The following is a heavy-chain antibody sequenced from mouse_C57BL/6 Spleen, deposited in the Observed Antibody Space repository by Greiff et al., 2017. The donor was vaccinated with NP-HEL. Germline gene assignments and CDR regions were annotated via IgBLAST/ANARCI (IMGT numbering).Heavy chain of an antibody. CDR3: VGVLYGNWYFDV. CDR2: IDPSDSYT. Sequence: QVQLKQSGAELVRPGTSVKLSCKASGYTFTSYWMHWVKQRPGQGLEWIGVIDPSDSYTNYNQKFKGKATLTVDTSSSTAYMQLSSLTSEDSAVFYCVGVLYGNWYFDVWGTGTTVTVAS. CDR1: GYTFTSYW. D-gene: IGHD2-1*01. V-gene: IGHV1-59*01. J-gene: IGHJ1*03.